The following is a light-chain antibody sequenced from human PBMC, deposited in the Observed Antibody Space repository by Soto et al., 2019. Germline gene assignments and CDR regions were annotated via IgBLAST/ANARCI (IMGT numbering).Light chain of an antibody. CDR3: SSYTSSSTSYV. CDR2: EVS. CDR1: SSDVGGYNY. Sequence: QSVLTQPASVSGSPGQSLTISCTGTSSDVGGYNYVSWYQQHPGKAPKLMIYEVSNRPSGVSNRFSGYKSGNRASLTISGLQAEDEADYYCSSYTSSSTSYVFGTGTNVTVL. V-gene: IGLV2-14*01. J-gene: IGLJ1*01.